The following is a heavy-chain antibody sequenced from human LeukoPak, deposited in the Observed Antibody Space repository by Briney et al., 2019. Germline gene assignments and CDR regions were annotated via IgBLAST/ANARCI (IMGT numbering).Heavy chain of an antibody. CDR1: GFTFSSYS. CDR2: ASSSSSYI. J-gene: IGHJ4*02. V-gene: IGHV3-21*01. D-gene: IGHD5-12*01. Sequence: GGSLRLSCAVSGFTFSSYSMNWVRQAPGKGLEWVSSASSSSSYIYYADSVKGRFTISRDNAKNSLYLQMNSLRAEDTAVYYCARDLSGYDSSLAYWGQGTLVTVSS. CDR3: ARDLSGYDSSLAY.